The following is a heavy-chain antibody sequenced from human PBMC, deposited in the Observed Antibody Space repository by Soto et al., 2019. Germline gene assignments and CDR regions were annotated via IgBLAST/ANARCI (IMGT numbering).Heavy chain of an antibody. Sequence: SVKVSCKASGFTFTRSAVQWVRQARGQRLEWIGWIVVGSGNTNYAQKFQERVTITRDMSTSTACMELSSLRSEDTAVYYCAAENAHYYDSSGYYAFDIWGQGTMVTVSS. V-gene: IGHV1-58*01. CDR2: IVVGSGNT. CDR1: GFTFTRSA. CDR3: AAENAHYYDSSGYYAFDI. J-gene: IGHJ3*02. D-gene: IGHD3-22*01.